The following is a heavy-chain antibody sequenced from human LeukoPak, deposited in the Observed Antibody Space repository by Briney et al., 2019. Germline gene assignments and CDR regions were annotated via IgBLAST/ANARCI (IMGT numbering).Heavy chain of an antibody. D-gene: IGHD4-17*01. CDR1: GYTFTTYG. V-gene: IGHV1-18*01. CDR2: ISAYNGNT. Sequence: ASVKVSCKASGYTFTTYGISWVRQAPGQGLEWMGWISAYNGNTNYAQKLQGRDTMTTDTSTSTAYMELRSLRSDDTAVYYCARDGDYGDPPGVWDYYYYGMDVWGQGTTVTVSS. J-gene: IGHJ6*02. CDR3: ARDGDYGDPPGVWDYYYYGMDV.